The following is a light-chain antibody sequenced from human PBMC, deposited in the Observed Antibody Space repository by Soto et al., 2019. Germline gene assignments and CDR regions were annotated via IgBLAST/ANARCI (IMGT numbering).Light chain of an antibody. CDR2: LGS. CDR1: QSLTHSSGYNY. J-gene: IGKJ5*01. CDR3: MQTLQSLIT. V-gene: IGKV2-28*01. Sequence: EIVLTQSPLSLFVSPGEPASISCRSSQSLTHSSGYNYLDWYLLKPGQPPQLLIYLGSNRGSGVPDRFSASGSGTDFTLTISRVETEDAGLYFCMQTLQSLITFGQGTRLEIK.